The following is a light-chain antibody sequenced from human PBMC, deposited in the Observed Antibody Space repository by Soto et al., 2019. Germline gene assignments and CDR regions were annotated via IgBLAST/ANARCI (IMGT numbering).Light chain of an antibody. V-gene: IGLV1-44*01. CDR2: SNN. CDR3: AAWDDSLKGV. CDR1: SSNIGSNT. Sequence: LTQPPSASGTPGQRVTISCSGSSSNIGSNTVNWYQQLPGTAPKLLIYSNNQRPSGVPDRFSGSKSGTSASLAISGLQSEDEADYYCAAWDDSLKGVFGGGTKLTVL. J-gene: IGLJ3*02.